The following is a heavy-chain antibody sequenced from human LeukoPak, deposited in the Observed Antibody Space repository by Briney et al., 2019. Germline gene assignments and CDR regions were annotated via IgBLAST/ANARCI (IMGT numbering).Heavy chain of an antibody. CDR3: ARNRNAYYYMDV. V-gene: IGHV1-46*01. CDR2: ISPSGGST. J-gene: IGHJ6*03. Sequence: ASVKVSCKAFGYTFTSNYMHGVRQAPGQGPEWMGVISPSGGSTTYVQKFQGRVTLPRDMSTSADYLELSSLRSEDTAVYYCARNRNAYYYMDVWGKGTTVTISS. CDR1: GYTFTSNY.